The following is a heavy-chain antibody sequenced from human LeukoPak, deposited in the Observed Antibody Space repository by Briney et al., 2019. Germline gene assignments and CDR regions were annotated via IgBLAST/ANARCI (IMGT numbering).Heavy chain of an antibody. V-gene: IGHV3-48*03. CDR3: ARDIVVPGWDV. D-gene: IGHD2-15*01. CDR2: ISSSGSTI. CDR1: GFTFSSYE. J-gene: IGHJ6*04. Sequence: GGSLRLSCAASGFTFSSYEMNWVRQAPGKGLEWVSYISSSGSTIYYADSVKGRFTISRDNAKNSLYLQMNSLRAEDTAVYYCARDIVVPGWDVWGKGTTVTISS.